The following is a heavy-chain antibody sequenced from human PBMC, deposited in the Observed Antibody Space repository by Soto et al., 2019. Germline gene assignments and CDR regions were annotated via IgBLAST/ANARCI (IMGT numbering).Heavy chain of an antibody. J-gene: IGHJ4*02. Sequence: SETLSLTCTVSGGSISSGDYYWSWIRQPPGKGLEWIGYIYHSGSTYYNPSLKSRVSISIDTSQNQFSLKLTSLTAADTAVYYCARDPIFYYASSGYGGSYFDYWGQGSRVTVSS. CDR3: ARDPIFYYASSGYGGSYFDY. V-gene: IGHV4-30-4*01. D-gene: IGHD3-22*01. CDR1: GGSISSGDYY. CDR2: IYHSGST.